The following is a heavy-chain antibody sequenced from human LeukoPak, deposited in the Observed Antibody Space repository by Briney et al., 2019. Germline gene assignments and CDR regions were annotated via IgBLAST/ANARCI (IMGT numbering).Heavy chain of an antibody. CDR2: IRSRANSYVT. J-gene: IGHJ6*02. V-gene: IGHV3-73*01. CDR3: TRHSDKYCSGAGCYVNNFYGLDV. D-gene: IGHD2-15*01. Sequence: GGSLRLSCAASGFSFSGSAMHWVRQASGKGLEWVGRIRSRANSYVTVYAASMEGRFTVSRDDSKNTAYLEMNSLKTEDTAVYYCTRHSDKYCSGAGCYVNNFYGLDVWGQGTTVIVSS. CDR1: GFSFSGSA.